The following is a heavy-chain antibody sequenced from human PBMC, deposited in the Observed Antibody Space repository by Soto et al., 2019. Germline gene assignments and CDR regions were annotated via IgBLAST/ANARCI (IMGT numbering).Heavy chain of an antibody. CDR1: GGSVSSGSYY. CDR3: ARVSIPYYYHTSCQYYCDY. CDR2: IFYSGTT. Sequence: QVQLQESGPGLVKPSETLSLTCTVSGGSVSSGSYYWSWIRQPPGMGLEWIGYIFYSGTTNYNPSLKSRVTMSLYTTKNQFSLQLSSVTAADTAVYYCARVSIPYYYHTSCQYYCDYWGQGTLVTVSS. V-gene: IGHV4-61*01. J-gene: IGHJ4*02. D-gene: IGHD3-22*01.